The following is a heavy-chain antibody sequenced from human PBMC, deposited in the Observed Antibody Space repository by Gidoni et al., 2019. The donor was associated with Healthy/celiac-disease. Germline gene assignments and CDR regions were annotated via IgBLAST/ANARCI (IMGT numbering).Heavy chain of an antibody. CDR2: IYYSGST. J-gene: IGHJ3*02. D-gene: IGHD3-22*01. Sequence: QVQPQESGPGLVKPSQTLSLTCPVSGGSISSGGYYWSWIRQHPGKGLEWIGYIYYSGSTYYNPSLKSRVTISVDTSKNQFSLKLSSVTAADTAVYYCARGPGDDSSGYYPRGAFDIWGQGTMVTVSS. CDR1: GGSISSGGYY. CDR3: ARGPGDDSSGYYPRGAFDI. V-gene: IGHV4-31*03.